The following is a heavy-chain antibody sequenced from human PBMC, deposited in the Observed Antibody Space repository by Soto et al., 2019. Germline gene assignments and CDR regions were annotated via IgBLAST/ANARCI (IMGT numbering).Heavy chain of an antibody. D-gene: IGHD3-16*02. V-gene: IGHV4-30-4*01. CDR3: ARSHYYDYVWGSYRQAWFDP. Sequence: QVQLQESGPGLVKPSQTLSLTCTVSGGSISSGDYYWSWIRQPPGKGLEWIGYIYYSGSTYYNPSLKSRVTISVDTSKNQFSLKLSSVTAADTAVYYCARSHYYDYVWGSYRQAWFDPWGQGTLVTVSS. J-gene: IGHJ5*02. CDR2: IYYSGST. CDR1: GGSISSGDYY.